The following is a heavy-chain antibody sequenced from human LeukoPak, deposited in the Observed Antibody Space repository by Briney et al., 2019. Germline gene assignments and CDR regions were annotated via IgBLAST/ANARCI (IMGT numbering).Heavy chain of an antibody. V-gene: IGHV4-59*01. CDR1: GGSINYKY. CDR3: ARGVNSGYFDY. Sequence: SETLSLTCTVSGGSINYKYWSWIRQPPGKGLEWIGYIHYSGTTNYNPSLKSRVTMSVDTSKNQFSLRLSSVTAADTAVYYCARGVNSGYFDYCGQGTLVTVSS. J-gene: IGHJ4*02. CDR2: IHYSGTT. D-gene: IGHD1-26*01.